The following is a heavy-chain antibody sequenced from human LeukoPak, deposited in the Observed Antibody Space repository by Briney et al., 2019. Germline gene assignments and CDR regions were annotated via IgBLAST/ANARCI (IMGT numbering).Heavy chain of an antibody. CDR2: INWNGGST. CDR1: GFTFDDYG. CDR3: ARPRSEGYSCGHDDFDI. Sequence: PGGSLRLSCAASGFTFDDYGMSWVRHAPGKGLEWVSGINWNGGSTGYADSVKGRFTISRDNAKNSLYLQMNSLRAEDTALYYCARPRSEGYSCGHDDFDIWGQGTMVTVSS. J-gene: IGHJ3*02. V-gene: IGHV3-20*04. D-gene: IGHD5-18*01.